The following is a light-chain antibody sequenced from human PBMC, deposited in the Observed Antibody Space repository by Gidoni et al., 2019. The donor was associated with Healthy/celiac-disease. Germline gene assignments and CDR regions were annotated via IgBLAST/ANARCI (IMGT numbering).Light chain of an antibody. J-gene: IGKJ1*01. V-gene: IGKV1-5*01. CDR2: DAS. CDR1: QSISSW. CDR3: HFGT. Sequence: DLQMTQSPSTLSASVGDRVTITCRASQSISSWLAWYQQKPGKAPKLLIYDASSLESGVPSRFSGSGSGTEFTLTISSLQPDDFATYYCHFGTFGQGTKVEIK.